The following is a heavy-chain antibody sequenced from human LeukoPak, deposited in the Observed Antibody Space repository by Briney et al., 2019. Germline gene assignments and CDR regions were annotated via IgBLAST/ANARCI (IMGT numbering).Heavy chain of an antibody. CDR3: ATLNYYGSGSQDY. V-gene: IGHV1-24*01. J-gene: IGHJ4*02. CDR1: GYTLTELS. D-gene: IGHD3-10*01. Sequence: ASVKVSCKVSGYTLTELSMHWVRQAPGKGLEWMGGFDPEDGETIYAQKFQGRVTMTEDTSTDTAYTELSSLRSEDTAVYYCATLNYYGSGSQDYWGQGTLVTVSS. CDR2: FDPEDGET.